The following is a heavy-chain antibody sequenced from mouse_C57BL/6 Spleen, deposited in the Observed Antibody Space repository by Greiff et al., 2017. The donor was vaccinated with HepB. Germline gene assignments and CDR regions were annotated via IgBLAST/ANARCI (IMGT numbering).Heavy chain of an antibody. Sequence: EVQRVESGGGLVKPGGSLKLSCAASGFTFSDYGMHWVRQAPEKGLEWVAYISSGSSTIYYADTVKGRFTIPRYNAKNTLFLQMTSLRSEDTAMYYCARNGNYGGNAMDYWGQGTSVTVSS. CDR1: GFTFSDYG. CDR3: ARNGNYGGNAMDY. V-gene: IGHV5-17*01. J-gene: IGHJ4*01. D-gene: IGHD2-1*01. CDR2: ISSGSSTI.